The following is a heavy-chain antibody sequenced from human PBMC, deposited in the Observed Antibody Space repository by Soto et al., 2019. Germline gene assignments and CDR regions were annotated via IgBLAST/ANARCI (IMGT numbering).Heavy chain of an antibody. CDR3: ARDKGIAARPVYYGMDV. CDR2: IIPIFGTA. CDR1: GGTFSSYA. Sequence: QVQLVQSGAEVKKPGSSVKVSCKASGGTFSSYAISWMRQAPGQGLEWMGGIIPIFGTANYAQKFQGRVTITADESTSTAYMELSSLRSEDTAVYYCARDKGIAARPVYYGMDVWGQGTTVSVSS. J-gene: IGHJ6*02. V-gene: IGHV1-69*12. D-gene: IGHD6-6*01.